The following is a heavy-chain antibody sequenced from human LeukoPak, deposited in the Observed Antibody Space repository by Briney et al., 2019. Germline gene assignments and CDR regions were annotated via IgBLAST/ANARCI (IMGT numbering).Heavy chain of an antibody. J-gene: IGHJ5*02. D-gene: IGHD3-16*01. V-gene: IGHV4-59*08. CDR3: ARHGGTFDP. Sequence: PSETLSLTCTVSGYSITSYDWSCIRQPPGKGLEWIGFINHSGNTNYIPSLKSRVTLSVDTSKSQFSRRLSSVTAADTAVYYCARHGGTFDPWGQGSLVTVSS. CDR2: INHSGNT. CDR1: GYSITSYD.